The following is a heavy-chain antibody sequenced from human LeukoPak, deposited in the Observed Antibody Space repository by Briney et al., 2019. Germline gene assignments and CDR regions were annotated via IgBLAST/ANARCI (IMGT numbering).Heavy chain of an antibody. CDR1: GGSISKYY. D-gene: IGHD3-22*01. V-gene: IGHV4-59*08. Sequence: PSETLSLTCTFSGGSISKYYWTWIRQPPGKGLEWIGYIYYNGDTNYNLSLKSRVTISVDTSKNQFSLKLSSVTAADTAVYYCARFRTNDTSGYYGGSFDYWGQGTLVTVSS. CDR3: ARFRTNDTSGYYGGSFDY. CDR2: IYYNGDT. J-gene: IGHJ4*02.